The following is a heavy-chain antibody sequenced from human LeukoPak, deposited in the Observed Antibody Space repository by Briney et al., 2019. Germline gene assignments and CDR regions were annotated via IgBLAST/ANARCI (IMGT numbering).Heavy chain of an antibody. CDR2: INPNSGGT. V-gene: IGHV1-2*02. J-gene: IGHJ4*02. D-gene: IGHD2-21*02. Sequence: ASVKVSCKASGYTFTGYYMHWVRQAPGQGLQWMGWINPNSGGTNYAQKFQGRVTMTRDTSISTAYMELSRLRSDDTAVYYCAREYCGGDCYSFDYWGQGTLVTVSS. CDR3: AREYCGGDCYSFDY. CDR1: GYTFTGYY.